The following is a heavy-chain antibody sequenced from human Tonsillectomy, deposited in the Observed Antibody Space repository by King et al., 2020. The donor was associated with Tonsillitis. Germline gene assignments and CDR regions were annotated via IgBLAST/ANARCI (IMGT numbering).Heavy chain of an antibody. CDR3: AKDKGAGYYDPGRGAFDV. CDR2: ISSSGSHT. CDR1: GFTFRNYD. J-gene: IGHJ3*01. D-gene: IGHD3-22*01. V-gene: IGHV3-21*01. Sequence: EVQLVESGGGLVKPGGSLRLSCAPSGFTFRNYDMNWVRQAPGKGLEWVSSISSSGSHTFYTDSVKGRFTISRDNSKNSLFLWMTSLRAEDTAVYYCAKDKGAGYYDPGRGAFDVWGRGTMVAVSS.